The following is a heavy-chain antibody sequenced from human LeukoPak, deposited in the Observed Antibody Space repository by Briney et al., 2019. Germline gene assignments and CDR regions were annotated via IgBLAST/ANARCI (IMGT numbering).Heavy chain of an antibody. CDR3: TTRRQDGW. CDR2: IKSKSDGGTI. CDR1: GFTFSDAW. V-gene: IGHV3-15*01. Sequence: GGSLRLSCVGSGFTFSDAWMSWVRQAPGKGLEWVGRIKSKSDGGTIDYAAPVKGRFTISRDNSRNTLYLQMNSLKTEDTAVYYCTTRRQDGWWGQGTLVTVS. D-gene: IGHD2-15*01. J-gene: IGHJ4*02.